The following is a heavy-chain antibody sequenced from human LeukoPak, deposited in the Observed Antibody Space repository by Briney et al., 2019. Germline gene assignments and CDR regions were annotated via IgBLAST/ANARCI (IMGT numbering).Heavy chain of an antibody. CDR2: IYYSGST. V-gene: IGHV4-59*01. D-gene: IGHD6-19*01. Sequence: PSETLSLTCTVSGGSISSYYWSWIRHPPGKGLEWIGYIYYSGSTNYNPSLKSRVTISVDTSKNQFSLKLSSVTAADTAVYYCARVTSWLVHYWGQGTLVTVSS. CDR1: GGSISSYY. J-gene: IGHJ4*02. CDR3: ARVTSWLVHY.